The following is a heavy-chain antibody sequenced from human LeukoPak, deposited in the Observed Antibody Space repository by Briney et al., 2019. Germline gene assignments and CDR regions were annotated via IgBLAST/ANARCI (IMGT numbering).Heavy chain of an antibody. CDR1: GFTFSSYG. V-gene: IGHV3-30*18. D-gene: IGHD1-26*01. Sequence: TGGSLRLSCAASGFTFSSYGMHWVRQAPGKGLGWVAVISYDGSNKYYADSVNGRFTISRDNSKNTLSLQMNSLRAEDTAVYYCAKSPSGRSRISRFDYWGQGILVTVSS. CDR3: AKSPSGRSRISRFDY. CDR2: ISYDGSNK. J-gene: IGHJ4*02.